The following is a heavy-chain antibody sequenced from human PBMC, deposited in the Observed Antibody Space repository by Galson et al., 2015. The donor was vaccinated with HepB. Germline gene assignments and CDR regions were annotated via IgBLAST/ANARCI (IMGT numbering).Heavy chain of an antibody. CDR3: VRVRVDTAM. CDR2: ISSSRSYT. CDR1: GFTFSDYY. J-gene: IGHJ4*02. V-gene: IGHV3-11*05. D-gene: IGHD5-18*01. Sequence: SLRLSCAASGFTFSDYYMSWVRQAPGKGLEWVSYISSSRSYTNYADSVKGRFTISRDNAKNSLYLQMNSLRVEDTAVYYCVRVRVDTAMWGQGPLVTVPS.